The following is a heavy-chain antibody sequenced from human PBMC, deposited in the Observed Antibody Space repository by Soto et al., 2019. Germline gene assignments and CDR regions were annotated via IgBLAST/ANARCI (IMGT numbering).Heavy chain of an antibody. CDR3: ARDGWEQLVREYYYYGMDV. D-gene: IGHD6-13*01. CDR1: GYTFTSYG. CDR2: ISAYNGNT. J-gene: IGHJ6*02. Sequence: RASVKVSCKASGYTFTSYGISWVRQAPGQGLEWMGWISAYNGNTNYAQKLQGRVTMTTDTSTSTAYMELRSLRSDDTAVYYCARDGWEQLVREYYYYGMDVWGQGTTVTVSS. V-gene: IGHV1-18*01.